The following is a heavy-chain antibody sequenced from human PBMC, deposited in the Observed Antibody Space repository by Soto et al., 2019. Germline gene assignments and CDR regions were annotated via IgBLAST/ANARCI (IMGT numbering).Heavy chain of an antibody. CDR1: GFTFSNHD. D-gene: IGHD3-9*01. J-gene: IGHJ4*02. Sequence: PGGSLRLSCAASGFTFSNHDMTWVRQAPGKGLEWVSGISSSGANTYYAASVRGRFTISRENSENTLYLQMNSLRAEDTAVYYCAKSPMSDWLLYLDSWGQGALVTVSS. V-gene: IGHV3-23*01. CDR2: ISSSGANT. CDR3: AKSPMSDWLLYLDS.